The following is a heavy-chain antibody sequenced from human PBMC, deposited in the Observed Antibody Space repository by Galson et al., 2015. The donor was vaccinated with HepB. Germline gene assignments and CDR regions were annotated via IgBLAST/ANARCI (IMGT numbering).Heavy chain of an antibody. CDR2: FNHEDGET. CDR3: ATDLTTVTTTAFDC. CDR1: GPTLVELS. D-gene: IGHD4-17*01. V-gene: IGHV1-24*01. J-gene: IGHJ4*02. Sequence: SVTVSCKVSGPTLVELSIHWVRQSPGKGLEWVGGFNHEDGETLYAREFQGRLTVTEDTSTNTAFLDLISLRSDDTAVYFCATDLTTVTTTAFDCWGQGTLVIVSS.